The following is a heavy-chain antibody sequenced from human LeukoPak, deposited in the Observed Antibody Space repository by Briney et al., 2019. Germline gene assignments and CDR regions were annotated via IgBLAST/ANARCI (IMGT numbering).Heavy chain of an antibody. CDR1: GFTFDDYT. J-gene: IGHJ4*02. CDR3: ARSADSSSSISISPFDY. V-gene: IGHV3-21*06. Sequence: GGSLRLSCAASGFTFDDYTMHWVRHAPGKGLERVSFISTSSSYIYYGDSAKGRFTISKDNAKNSLFLQMNSLSAEDTAVYYCARSADSSSSISISPFDYWGQRTQITVSS. CDR2: ISTSSSYI. D-gene: IGHD6-6*01.